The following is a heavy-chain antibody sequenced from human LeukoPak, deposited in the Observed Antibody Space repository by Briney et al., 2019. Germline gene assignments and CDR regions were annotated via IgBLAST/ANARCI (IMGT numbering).Heavy chain of an antibody. Sequence: TSDTLSLTCTVSGGSISSSGYYWGWIRQPPGKGLEWVASIYYSGSTYYNPSLKRRVTISVDTSKNQLSLKLSSLTAADTAVYYCARHEYSGSYYGLSWFDPWGQGTLVTVSS. CDR1: GGSISSSGYY. V-gene: IGHV4-39*01. D-gene: IGHD1-26*01. J-gene: IGHJ5*02. CDR2: IYYSGST. CDR3: ARHEYSGSYYGLSWFDP.